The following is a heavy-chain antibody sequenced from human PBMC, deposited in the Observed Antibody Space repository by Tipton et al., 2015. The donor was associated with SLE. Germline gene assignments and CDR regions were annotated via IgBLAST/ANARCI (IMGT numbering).Heavy chain of an antibody. D-gene: IGHD2-8*01. Sequence: TLSLTCTVSGGSISSYYWRWIRQPPGKGLEWIGYIYYSGSTNYNPSLKSRVTISVDTSKNQFSLKLSSVTAADTAVYYCARGNGSNFQPWGQGTLVTVSS. J-gene: IGHJ1*01. CDR3: ARGNGSNFQP. CDR1: GGSISSYY. V-gene: IGHV4-59*01. CDR2: IYYSGST.